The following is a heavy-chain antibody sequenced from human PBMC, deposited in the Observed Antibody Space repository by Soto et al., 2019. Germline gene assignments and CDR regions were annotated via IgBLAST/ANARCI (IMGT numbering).Heavy chain of an antibody. Sequence: QVQLVQSGAEVKKPGASVKVSCKASGYTFTSYAMHWVRQAPGQRLEWMGWINAGNGNTKYSQKFQGRVTITRDTTAGTGYRELGSLRSEDRAVYYFARVGSSGWYPQYGMDVWGQGATVTVSS. V-gene: IGHV1-3*01. CDR2: INAGNGNT. D-gene: IGHD6-19*01. CDR3: ARVGSSGWYPQYGMDV. J-gene: IGHJ6*02. CDR1: GYTFTSYA.